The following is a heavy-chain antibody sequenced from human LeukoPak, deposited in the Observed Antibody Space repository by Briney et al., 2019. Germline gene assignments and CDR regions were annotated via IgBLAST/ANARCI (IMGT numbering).Heavy chain of an antibody. CDR1: GYTFTNYY. D-gene: IGHD2-8*02. Sequence: ASVKVSCKASGYTFTNYYMHWVRQAPGQGLEWMGLINPTGSSTNYAQKFRGRVTMTRDTSTTTVYMELSSLRSEDTVVYYCAREESGGYFDYWGQGTLVTVSS. CDR2: INPTGSST. CDR3: AREESGGYFDY. V-gene: IGHV1-46*01. J-gene: IGHJ4*02.